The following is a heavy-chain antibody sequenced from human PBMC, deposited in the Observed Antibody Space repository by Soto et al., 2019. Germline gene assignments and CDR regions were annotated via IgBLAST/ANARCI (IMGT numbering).Heavy chain of an antibody. Sequence: GASVKVSCKASGYTFTDYDINWVRQAPGQGLEWMGWMNPNTGNTRYAQRFQGRLIMTRDTSISTAFMELSSLRSEDTALYHCARGKLATLTDFWGQGTLVTVSS. CDR2: MNPNTGNT. CDR3: ARGKLATLTDF. D-gene: IGHD5-12*01. V-gene: IGHV1-8*01. CDR1: GYTFTDYD. J-gene: IGHJ4*02.